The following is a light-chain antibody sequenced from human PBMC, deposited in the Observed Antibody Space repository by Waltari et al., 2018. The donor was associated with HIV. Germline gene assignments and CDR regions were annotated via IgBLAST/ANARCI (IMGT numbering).Light chain of an antibody. J-gene: IGLJ1*01. Sequence: SSELPQDPAVSVALGQTIRITCQGDNLRNYFTSWYQLRPGQAPLLVAYGAGNRPSGLPDRFSGSSSGNTASLTITGAQAEDEADYFCNSRDYSGRRYVFGPGTRVSVL. CDR1: NLRNYF. V-gene: IGLV3-19*01. CDR3: NSRDYSGRRYV. CDR2: GAG.